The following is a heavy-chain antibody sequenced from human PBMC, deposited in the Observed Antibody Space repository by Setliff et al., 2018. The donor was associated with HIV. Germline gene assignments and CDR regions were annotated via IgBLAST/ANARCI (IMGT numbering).Heavy chain of an antibody. V-gene: IGHV4-34*01. D-gene: IGHD1-26*01. J-gene: IGHJ4*02. CDR2: INHSGST. CDR3: ARAGASAY. CDR1: GGSFSGYY. Sequence: PSETLSLTCAVYGGSFSGYYWSWIRQPPGKGLEWIGEINHSGSTNYNPSLKSRVTTSVDTSKNQFSLKLSSVTAADTAVYYCARAGASAYWGQGTLVTVSS.